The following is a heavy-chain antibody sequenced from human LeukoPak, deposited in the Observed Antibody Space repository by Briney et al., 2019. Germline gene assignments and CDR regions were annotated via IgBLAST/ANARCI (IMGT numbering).Heavy chain of an antibody. CDR1: GFTFSSYW. CDR3: AREAAGTNYYYYYGMDV. D-gene: IGHD6-13*01. J-gene: IGHJ6*02. CDR2: IKQDGSEK. V-gene: IGHV3-7*01. Sequence: GGSLRLSCAASGFTFSSYWMSWVRQAPGKGLEWVANIKQDGSEKYYVDSVKGRFTISRDNAKNSLYLQMNSLRAEDTAVYYCAREAAGTNYYYYYGMDVWGQGTTVTVSS.